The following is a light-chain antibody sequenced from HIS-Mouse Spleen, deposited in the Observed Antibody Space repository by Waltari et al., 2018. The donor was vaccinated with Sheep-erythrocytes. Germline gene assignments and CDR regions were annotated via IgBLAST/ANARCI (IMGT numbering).Light chain of an antibody. CDR3: CSYAGSYTFV. J-gene: IGLJ1*01. CDR2: DVS. CDR1: SSDVGGYNY. Sequence: QSALTQPRSVSGSPGQSVTISCTGTSSDVGGYNYVSWYQQHPGKAPKLMSYDVSKRASGGPYGFSGSKSGNTSSLTISGLQAEDEADYYCCSYAGSYTFVFGTGTKVTVL. V-gene: IGLV2-11*01.